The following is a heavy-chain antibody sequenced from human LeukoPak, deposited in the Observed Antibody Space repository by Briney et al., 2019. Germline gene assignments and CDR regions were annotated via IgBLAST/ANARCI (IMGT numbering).Heavy chain of an antibody. J-gene: IGHJ4*02. V-gene: IGHV3-21*01. Sequence: GGALRLSCAPSGFTFRTSAMNWVRQAPGKGLEFVSSISSRSDYIYYADSVKGRFTISRDNAKNSLYLQMSSLRAEDTAVYYCAREVGGALDYWGQGTLVTVSS. D-gene: IGHD2-21*01. CDR2: ISSRSDYI. CDR3: AREVGGALDY. CDR1: GFTFRTSA.